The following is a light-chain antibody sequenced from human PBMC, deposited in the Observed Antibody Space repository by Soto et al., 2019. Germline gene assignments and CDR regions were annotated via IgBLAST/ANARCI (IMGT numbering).Light chain of an antibody. J-gene: IGLJ2*01. CDR2: VNTDGSH. V-gene: IGLV4-69*01. Sequence: QLVLTQSPSAPASLGASVNLTCTLSSGHSNYAIAWYQQQSEKGPRYLMKVNTDGSHSKGDGIPDRFSGSSSGAERYLTISSLQSEDEADYYCQTWGTGMLFGGGTKVTVL. CDR1: SGHSNYA. CDR3: QTWGTGML.